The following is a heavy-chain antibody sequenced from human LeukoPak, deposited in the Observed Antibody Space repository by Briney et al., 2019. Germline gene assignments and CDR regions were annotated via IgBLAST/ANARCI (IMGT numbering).Heavy chain of an antibody. CDR3: ATGPPTYRLYYSVY. Sequence: SETLSLTCTVSGGSISSYYWSWIRQPPGKGLEWIGYIYYSGSTNYNPSLTSRVTISVDTSKNQLSLKLSSVTAAATAVYYCATGPPTYRLYYSVYWGQGALVTVSS. V-gene: IGHV4-59*01. CDR2: IYYSGST. CDR1: GGSISSYY. J-gene: IGHJ4*02.